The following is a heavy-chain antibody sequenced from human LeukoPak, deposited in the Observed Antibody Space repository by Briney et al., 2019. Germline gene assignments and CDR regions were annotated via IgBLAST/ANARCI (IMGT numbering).Heavy chain of an antibody. J-gene: IGHJ4*02. CDR1: GFTFSSYW. D-gene: IGHD3-22*01. CDR2: IKQDGSEK. V-gene: IGHV3-7*03. Sequence: GGSLRLSCAASGFTFSSYWMSWVRQAPGKGLEWVANIKQDGSEKYYVDSVKGRFTISRDNAKNSLYLQMNSLRAEDTAVYYCARDSVNYYDSSGYSGGFDYWGQGTLVTVSS. CDR3: ARDSVNYYDSSGYSGGFDY.